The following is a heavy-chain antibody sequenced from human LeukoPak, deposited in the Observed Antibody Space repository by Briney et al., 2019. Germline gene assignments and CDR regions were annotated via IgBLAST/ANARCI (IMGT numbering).Heavy chain of an antibody. CDR3: AKEMATIRAFDF. D-gene: IGHD5-24*01. J-gene: IGHJ3*01. CDR2: ISSSSSYI. CDR1: GFTFSSYS. V-gene: IGHV3-21*04. Sequence: GGSLRLSCAASGFTFSSYSMNWVRQAPGKGLEWVSSISSSSSYIYYADSVKGRFTIPRDNAKNSLYLQMNSLRAEDTAVYYCAKEMATIRAFDFWGQGTMVTVSS.